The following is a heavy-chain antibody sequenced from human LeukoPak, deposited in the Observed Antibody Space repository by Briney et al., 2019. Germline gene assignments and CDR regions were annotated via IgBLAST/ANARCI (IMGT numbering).Heavy chain of an antibody. D-gene: IGHD3-16*02. CDR3: ARDSDYVWGSYREDDAFDI. CDR1: GFTFSSYS. J-gene: IGHJ3*02. Sequence: PGGSLRLSCAASGFTFSSYSMYWVRQAPGKGLEWVSSISSSSSYIYYADSVKGRFTISGDNAKNSLYLQMNSLRAEDTAVYYCARDSDYVWGSYREDDAFDIWGQGTMVTVSS. V-gene: IGHV3-21*01. CDR2: ISSSSSYI.